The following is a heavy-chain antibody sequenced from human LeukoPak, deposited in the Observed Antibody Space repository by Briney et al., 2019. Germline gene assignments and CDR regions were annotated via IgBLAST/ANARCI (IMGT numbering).Heavy chain of an antibody. Sequence: ASVKVSFTASGYTFTTYYMHWMRQAPGQGPEWMGIIDPRGGSTDYSQKFQGRITMTSDTSTSTVYMELSSLRSDDTAVYFCARVGSAAATADYWGQGTLVTVSS. CDR3: ARVGSAAATADY. CDR2: IDPRGGST. D-gene: IGHD6-25*01. V-gene: IGHV1-46*01. CDR1: GYTFTTYY. J-gene: IGHJ4*02.